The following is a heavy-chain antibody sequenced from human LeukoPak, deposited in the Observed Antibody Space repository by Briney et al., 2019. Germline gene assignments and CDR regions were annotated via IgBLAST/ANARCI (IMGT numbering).Heavy chain of an antibody. Sequence: PGGSLRLSCAASGFTVSSNYMSWVRQAPGKGLEWFSVIYSGGNTYYPDSVKGRFTISRDNSKNTLYLQMNSLRAEDTAVYYCARDQGYTFGYGMDVWGKGTTVTVSS. CDR2: IYSGGNT. V-gene: IGHV3-53*01. J-gene: IGHJ6*04. CDR1: GFTVSSNY. D-gene: IGHD2-2*02. CDR3: ARDQGYTFGYGMDV.